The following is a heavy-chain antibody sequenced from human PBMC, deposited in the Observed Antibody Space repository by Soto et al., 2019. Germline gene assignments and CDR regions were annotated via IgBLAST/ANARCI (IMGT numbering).Heavy chain of an antibody. Sequence: QVQLQESGPGLVKPSQTLSLTCTVSGGSISSGGYYWSWIRQHPGKGLEWIGYIYYSGSTYYNPSPKRRMTXXVDTSKNQFSLKLNSVTAADTAVYYCARDPSGNSNDWYFDLWGRGTLVTVSS. CDR2: IYYSGST. CDR1: GGSISSGGYY. J-gene: IGHJ2*01. V-gene: IGHV4-31*03. D-gene: IGHD2-21*02. CDR3: ARDPSGNSNDWYFDL.